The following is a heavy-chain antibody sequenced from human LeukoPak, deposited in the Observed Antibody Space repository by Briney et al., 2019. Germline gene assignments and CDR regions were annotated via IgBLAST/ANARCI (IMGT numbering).Heavy chain of an antibody. CDR1: GYSFTGQD. J-gene: IGHJ4*02. CDR3: ARVDVRGVYFDY. V-gene: IGHV1-69*05. Sequence: ASVKVSCKASGYSFTGQDMHWVRQAPGQGLEWMGGIIPIFGTANYAQKFQGRVTITTDESTSTAYMELSSLRSEDTAVYYCARVDVRGVYFDYWGQGTLVTVSS. D-gene: IGHD3-10*01. CDR2: IIPIFGTA.